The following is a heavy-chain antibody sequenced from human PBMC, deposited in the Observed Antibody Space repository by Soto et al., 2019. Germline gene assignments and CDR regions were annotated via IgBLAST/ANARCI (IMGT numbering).Heavy chain of an antibody. Sequence: QVQLVESGGGVVQPGRSLRLSCAASGFTFGSFAMHWVRQAPGKGLEWVALVSDDGVTKYYADSVMGRFTISRDNSKNTLYLEMNSLITEDTAVYYGYRSGWWGQGTMVHVSS. D-gene: IGHD6-19*01. CDR3: YRSGW. CDR1: GFTFGSFA. V-gene: IGHV3-30*04. CDR2: VSDDGVTK. J-gene: IGHJ4*02.